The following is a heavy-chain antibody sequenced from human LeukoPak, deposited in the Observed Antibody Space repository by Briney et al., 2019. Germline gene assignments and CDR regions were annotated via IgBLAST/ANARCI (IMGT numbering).Heavy chain of an antibody. CDR2: ISAYNGNT. V-gene: IGHV1-18*01. CDR1: GYTFTSYG. J-gene: IGHJ6*02. Sequence: GASVKVSCKASGYTFTSYGISWVRQAPGQGLEWMGWISAYNGNTNYAQKLQGRVTMTTDTSTSTAYMELRSLRSDDTAVYYCARVTYCSSTSCYPNYYYYGMDVWGQGTTVTVSS. D-gene: IGHD2-2*01. CDR3: ARVTYCSSTSCYPNYYYYGMDV.